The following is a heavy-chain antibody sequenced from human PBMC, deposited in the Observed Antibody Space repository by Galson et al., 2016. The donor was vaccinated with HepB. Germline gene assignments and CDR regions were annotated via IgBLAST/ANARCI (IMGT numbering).Heavy chain of an antibody. V-gene: IGHV3-23*01. D-gene: IGHD3-10*01. CDR2: ISGSGGST. CDR1: GFTFSSHA. Sequence: SLRLSCAASGFTFSSHAMSWVRQAPGKGLEWVSGISGSGGSTYYADSVKGRFTISRDNSKHTLYGQMNSLRAEDTAVYYCAKGYGLFDYWGQGTLVTVSS. CDR3: AKGYGLFDY. J-gene: IGHJ4*02.